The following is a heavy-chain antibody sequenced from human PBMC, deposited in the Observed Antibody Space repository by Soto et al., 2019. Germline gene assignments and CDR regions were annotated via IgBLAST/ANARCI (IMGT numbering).Heavy chain of an antibody. CDR2: ISAYNGNT. Sequence: RASVKVSCKASGYTFTSYGISWVRQAPGQGLEWMGWISAYNGNTNYAQKLQGRVTMTTDTSTSTAYMELRSLRSDDTAVYYCARGQQLVPLYYYYGMDVWGQGTTVTVSS. J-gene: IGHJ6*02. CDR1: GYTFTSYG. V-gene: IGHV1-18*01. CDR3: ARGQQLVPLYYYYGMDV. D-gene: IGHD6-13*01.